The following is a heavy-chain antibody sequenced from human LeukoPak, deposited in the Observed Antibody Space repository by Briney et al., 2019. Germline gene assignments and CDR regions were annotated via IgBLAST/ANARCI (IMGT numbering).Heavy chain of an antibody. D-gene: IGHD6-13*01. CDR1: GFIFSSYS. V-gene: IGHV3-48*04. CDR3: ARMYSNSWYLDY. CDR2: ISSSSSTK. J-gene: IGHJ4*02. Sequence: GGSLRLSCVVSGFIFSSYSMNWVRQAPGKGLEWISYISSSSSTKNYADSVKGRFTISRDNAKNSLYLQMNNLRAEDTAVYYCARMYSNSWYLDYWGQGTLVTVSS.